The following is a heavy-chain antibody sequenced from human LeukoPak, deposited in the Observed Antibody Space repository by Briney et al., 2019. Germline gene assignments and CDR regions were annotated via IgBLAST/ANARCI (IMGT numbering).Heavy chain of an antibody. D-gene: IGHD5-12*01. Sequence: SETLSLTCTVSGGSISSYYWSWIRQPAGKGLEWIGRIYTSGSTNYNPSLKSRVTMSVDTSKNQFSLKLSSVTAADTAVYYCARMARGYSGYDYYYYYMDVWGKGTTVTISS. CDR3: ARMARGYSGYDYYYYYMDV. J-gene: IGHJ6*03. CDR2: IYTSGST. V-gene: IGHV4-4*07. CDR1: GGSISSYY.